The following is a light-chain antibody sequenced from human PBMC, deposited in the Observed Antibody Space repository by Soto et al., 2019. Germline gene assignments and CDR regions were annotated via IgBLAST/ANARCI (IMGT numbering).Light chain of an antibody. V-gene: IGKV3-11*01. Sequence: EIVLTQSQATLSLSPGERATLSCRASQSINRHLAWYRQKPGQAPRLLIYDASNRATGIPARFSGSGSGTDFTLTISSLEPEDFGVYYCHQRSNWPPVTFGGGTKVEIK. CDR2: DAS. CDR1: QSINRH. CDR3: HQRSNWPPVT. J-gene: IGKJ4*01.